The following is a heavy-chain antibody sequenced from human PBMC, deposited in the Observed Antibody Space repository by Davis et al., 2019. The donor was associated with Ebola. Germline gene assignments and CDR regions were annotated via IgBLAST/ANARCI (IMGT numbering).Heavy chain of an antibody. CDR1: GFTFSSYG. D-gene: IGHD6-19*01. CDR3: ARGSGYSSGWKDY. CDR2: IWYDGSNK. J-gene: IGHJ4*02. V-gene: IGHV3-33*01. Sequence: GESLKISCAASGFTFSSYGMHWVRQAPGKGLEWVAVIWYDGSNKYYADSVKGRFTIPRDNSKNTLYLQMNSLRAEDTAVYYCARGSGYSSGWKDYWGQGTLVTVSS.